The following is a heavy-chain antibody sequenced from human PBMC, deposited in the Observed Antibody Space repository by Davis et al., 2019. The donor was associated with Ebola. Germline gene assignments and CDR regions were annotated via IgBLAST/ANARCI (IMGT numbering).Heavy chain of an antibody. CDR3: ARGIFGSGWPN. CDR2: IDGSDYE. Sequence: PGGSLRLSCAASGFTFSSSAFNWVRQAPGKGLEWVSGIDGSDYEDYADSVRGRFTISRDNSKNTLYLQMSSLRADDTATYYCARGIFGSGWPNWGKGTLVTVSS. J-gene: IGHJ4*02. D-gene: IGHD6-19*01. CDR1: GFTFSSSA. V-gene: IGHV3-23*01.